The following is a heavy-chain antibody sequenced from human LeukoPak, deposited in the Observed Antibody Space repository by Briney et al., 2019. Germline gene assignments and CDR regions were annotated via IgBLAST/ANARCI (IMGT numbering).Heavy chain of an antibody. J-gene: IGHJ6*02. D-gene: IGHD2/OR15-2a*01. Sequence: GSLRLSCAAPGFTFSSYDMHWVRQATGKGLEWVSAIGTAGDTYYPGSVKGRFTISRENAKNSLYLQMNSLRAGDTAVYYCARDEGNMGMDVWGQGTTVTVSS. V-gene: IGHV3-13*01. CDR3: ARDEGNMGMDV. CDR1: GFTFSSYD. CDR2: IGTAGDT.